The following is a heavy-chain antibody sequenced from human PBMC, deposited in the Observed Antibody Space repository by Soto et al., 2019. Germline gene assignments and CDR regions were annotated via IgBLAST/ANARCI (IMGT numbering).Heavy chain of an antibody. CDR3: ARDSGIVVVPAALYYYGMDV. CDR1: GGTFSSCA. D-gene: IGHD2-2*01. J-gene: IGHJ6*02. V-gene: IGHV1-69*13. CDR2: IIPIFGTA. Sequence: SVKVSCKASGGTFSSCAISWVRQAPGQGLEWMGGIIPIFGTANYAQKFQGRVTITADESTSTAYMELSSLRSEDTAVYYCARDSGIVVVPAALYYYGMDVWGQGTTVTVSS.